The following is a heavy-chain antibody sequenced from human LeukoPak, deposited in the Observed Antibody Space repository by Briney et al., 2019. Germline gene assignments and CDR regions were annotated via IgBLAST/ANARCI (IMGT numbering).Heavy chain of an antibody. V-gene: IGHV4-59*01. CDR2: IYYSGST. D-gene: IGHD5-24*01. CDR3: ARYEEMATILDY. CDR1: GGSISSYY. Sequence: PSETLSLTCTVSGGSISSYYWSWIRQPPGKGLEWIGYIYYSGSTNYNPSLKSRVTISVDTSKNQFSLKLSSVTAADTAVYYCARYEEMATILDYWGQGTLVTVSS. J-gene: IGHJ4*02.